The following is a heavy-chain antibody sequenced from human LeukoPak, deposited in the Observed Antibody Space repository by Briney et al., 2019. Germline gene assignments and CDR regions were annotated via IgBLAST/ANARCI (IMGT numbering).Heavy chain of an antibody. Sequence: PGRSLRLSCAASGFTFSSYGMHWVRQAPGKGLVWLAVIWYDGSEKYYADSVKGRVTISRDNSKNTLYLQMSSLRVEDTALYYCVRGGCRSTSCYDHWGQGTLVTVSS. CDR1: GFTFSSYG. V-gene: IGHV3-33*01. CDR3: VRGGCRSTSCYDH. CDR2: IWYDGSEK. J-gene: IGHJ4*02. D-gene: IGHD2-2*01.